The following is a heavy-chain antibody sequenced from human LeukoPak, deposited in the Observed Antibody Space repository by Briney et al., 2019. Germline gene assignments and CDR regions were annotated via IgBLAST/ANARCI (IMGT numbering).Heavy chain of an antibody. J-gene: IGHJ6*04. V-gene: IGHV3-48*03. CDR3: AELGITMIGGV. CDR2: ISSSGSTI. D-gene: IGHD3-10*02. Sequence: GGSLTLSCEASGFTFGSYEMTWVRQAPGKGLEWVSYISSSGSTIYYADSVKGRFTISRDNAKNSLYLQMNSLRAEDTAVYYCAELGITMIGGVWGKGTTVTISS. CDR1: GFTFGSYE.